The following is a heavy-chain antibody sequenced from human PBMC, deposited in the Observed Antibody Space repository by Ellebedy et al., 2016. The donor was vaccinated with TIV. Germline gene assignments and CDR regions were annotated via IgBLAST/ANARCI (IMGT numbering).Heavy chain of an antibody. D-gene: IGHD1-14*01. CDR3: ATARGNHGAFEI. Sequence: GESLKISCVASGFTFSSYAMCWVRQAPGKGLEWVAVMSNDGSITYYVDSVRGRFTISRDNSKNTLYLQLSTRRAEDTAVYYCATARGNHGAFEIWGQGTMVTVSS. J-gene: IGHJ3*02. CDR1: GFTFSSYA. CDR2: MSNDGSIT. V-gene: IGHV3-30*03.